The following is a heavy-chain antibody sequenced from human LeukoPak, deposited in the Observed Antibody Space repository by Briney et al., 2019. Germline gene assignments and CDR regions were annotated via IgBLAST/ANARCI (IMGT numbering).Heavy chain of an antibody. D-gene: IGHD4-11*01. V-gene: IGHV3-30*03. CDR2: ISYDGSNK. J-gene: IGHJ4*02. Sequence: GGSLRLSCAASGFTFSSYGMHWVRQAPGKGLEWVAVISYDGSNKYYADSVKGRLTISRDNSKNTLYLQMNSLRAEDTAVYYCARGTTVMRGEIDYWGQGTLVTVSS. CDR1: GFTFSSYG. CDR3: ARGTTVMRGEIDY.